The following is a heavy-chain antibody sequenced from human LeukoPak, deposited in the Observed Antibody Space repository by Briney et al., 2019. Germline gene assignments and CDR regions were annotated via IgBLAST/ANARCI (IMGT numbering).Heavy chain of an antibody. V-gene: IGHV1-8*01. CDR2: MNPNSGNT. D-gene: IGHD6-6*01. Sequence: ASVKVSCKASGYTFTSYDINWVRQATGQGLEWMGWMNPNSGNTGYAQKFQGRVTITRNTSISTAYMELSSLRSEVTAVYYCARALSIAARFVAFDIWGQGTMVTVSS. CDR3: ARALSIAARFVAFDI. J-gene: IGHJ3*02. CDR1: GYTFTSYD.